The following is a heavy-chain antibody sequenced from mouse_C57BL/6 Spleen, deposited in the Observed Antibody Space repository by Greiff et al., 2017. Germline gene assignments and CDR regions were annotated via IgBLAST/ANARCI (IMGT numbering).Heavy chain of an antibody. CDR1: GYAFTNYL. CDR2: INPGSGGT. J-gene: IGHJ4*01. V-gene: IGHV1-54*01. CDR3: ARWGGAMDY. Sequence: QVQLQQSGAELVRPGTSVKVSCKASGYAFTNYLIEWVKQRPGQGLEWIGVINPGSGGTNYNEKFEGKATLTADKSSSTAYMQLSSLTAEDSAVYFCARWGGAMDYWGQGTSVTVSS.